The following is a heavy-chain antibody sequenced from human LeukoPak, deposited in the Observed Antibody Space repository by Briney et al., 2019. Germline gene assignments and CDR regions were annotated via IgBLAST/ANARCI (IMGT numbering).Heavy chain of an antibody. J-gene: IGHJ4*02. D-gene: IGHD1-1*01. CDR3: APTGTTGFGYFDY. Sequence: PGGSLRLSCAASGFTFSTYGMHWVRQAPGKGLEWMAFIQYDGGNEYYADSVKGRFTISRDNSKNTLYLQMNSLRAEDTAVYYCAPTGTTGFGYFDYWGQGTLVTVSS. V-gene: IGHV3-30*02. CDR1: GFTFSTYG. CDR2: IQYDGGNE.